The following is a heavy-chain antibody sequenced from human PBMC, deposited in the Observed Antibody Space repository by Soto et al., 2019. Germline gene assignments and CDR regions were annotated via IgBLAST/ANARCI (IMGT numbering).Heavy chain of an antibody. J-gene: IGHJ4*02. CDR2: MTSDGRTT. CDR1: GFTFGNYW. V-gene: IGHV3-74*01. CDR3: ARAEVDY. Sequence: GGSLRLSCAASGFTFGNYWMHWVRQPPGKGPEWVSRMTSDGRTTRYADSVKGRFTVSRDNAKNTLYLQMNSLRAEDTAVYYCARAEVDYWGPGTLVTVSS.